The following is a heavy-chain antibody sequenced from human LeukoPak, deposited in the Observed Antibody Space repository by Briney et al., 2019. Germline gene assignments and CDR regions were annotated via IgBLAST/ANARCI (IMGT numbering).Heavy chain of an antibody. CDR1: GGSISSSSYY. Sequence: SETLSLTCTVSGGSISSSSYYWSWIRQPAGKGLEWIGRIYTTGSTNYNPSLKSRVTISVDTSKNQFSLKLSSVTAADTAVYYCARGRQHLAIYYFDCWGQGTLVTVSS. V-gene: IGHV4-61*02. D-gene: IGHD6-13*01. CDR2: IYTTGST. J-gene: IGHJ4*02. CDR3: ARGRQHLAIYYFDC.